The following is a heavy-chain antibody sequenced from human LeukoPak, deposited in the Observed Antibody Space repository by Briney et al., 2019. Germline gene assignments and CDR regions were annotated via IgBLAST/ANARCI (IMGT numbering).Heavy chain of an antibody. Sequence: SETLSLTCTVSGGSISSYYWSWIRQPPGKGLEWIGYIYYSGSTNYNPSLKSRVTISVDTSKNQFSLKLSSVTAADTAVYYCARRHRSGSYGDSVVDYWGQGTLVTVSS. J-gene: IGHJ4*02. CDR3: ARRHRSGSYGDSVVDY. CDR1: GGSISSYY. D-gene: IGHD1-26*01. V-gene: IGHV4-59*08. CDR2: IYYSGST.